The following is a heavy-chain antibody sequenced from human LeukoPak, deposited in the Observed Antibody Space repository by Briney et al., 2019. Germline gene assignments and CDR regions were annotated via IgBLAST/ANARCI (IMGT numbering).Heavy chain of an antibody. CDR2: ISSSGSAI. CDR3: AREGWLDIPNAFDI. Sequence: KSGGSLRLSCAASGFTFSDYYMSWIRQAPGKGLEWVSYISSSGSAIYYADSVKGRFTISRDNAKNSLYLQMNSLRAEDTAVYYCAREGWLDIPNAFDIWGQGTMVTVSS. J-gene: IGHJ3*02. D-gene: IGHD5-12*01. V-gene: IGHV3-11*04. CDR1: GFTFSDYY.